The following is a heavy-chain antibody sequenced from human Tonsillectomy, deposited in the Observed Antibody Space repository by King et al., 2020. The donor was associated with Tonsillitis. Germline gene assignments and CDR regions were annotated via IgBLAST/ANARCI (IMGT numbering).Heavy chain of an antibody. V-gene: IGHV4-30-4*01. CDR2: IYYSGGT. Sequence: VQLQESGPGLVKPSQTLSLTCTVSGGSISSADYFWSWIRQPPGKCLEWIGYIYYSGGTYYNPSLKSRVTISVDTSKNQFSLKLSSVTAADTAVYYCASIHYYDFLDYWGQGTLVTVSS. D-gene: IGHD3/OR15-3a*01. CDR3: ASIHYYDFLDY. J-gene: IGHJ4*02. CDR1: GGSISSADYF.